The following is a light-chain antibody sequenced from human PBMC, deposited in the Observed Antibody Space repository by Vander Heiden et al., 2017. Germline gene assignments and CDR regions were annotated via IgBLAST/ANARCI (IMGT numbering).Light chain of an antibody. CDR3: QHYGGSPLFT. Sequence: VVLTQSPVTLSLSPGERATFSCTASQSLTSGYLAWYQQKPGQGPRLVISGASSRATGIPDRFYGSGSGTDFTLTISRLEPEDSAVYYCQHYGGSPLFTFGPGTKVDIK. J-gene: IGKJ3*01. CDR2: GAS. V-gene: IGKV3-20*01. CDR1: QSLTSGY.